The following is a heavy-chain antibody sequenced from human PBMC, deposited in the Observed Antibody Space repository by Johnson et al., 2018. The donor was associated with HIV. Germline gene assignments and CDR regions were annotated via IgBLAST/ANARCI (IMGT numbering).Heavy chain of an antibody. Sequence: AQLVESGGGLIQPGKSLRLSCAASGFTVISNYMTWVRQLPGKGLEWVSVIYSGGSTYYADSVKGRFTISRDNSKNTLYLQMNSLRTEYTAVYYCARLFYGDDAFDIWGQGTMVTVSS. CDR2: IYSGGST. CDR1: GFTVISNY. CDR3: ARLFYGDDAFDI. J-gene: IGHJ3*02. D-gene: IGHD4-17*01. V-gene: IGHV3-53*01.